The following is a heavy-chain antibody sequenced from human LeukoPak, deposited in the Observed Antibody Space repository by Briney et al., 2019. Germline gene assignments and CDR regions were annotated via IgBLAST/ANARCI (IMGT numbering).Heavy chain of an antibody. Sequence: PSGTLSLTCAVYGGSFSGYYWSWIRQPPGKGLEWIGEINHSGSTNYNPSLKSRVTISVDTSKNQFSLKLSSVTVADTAVYYCARGIRYSGSFYYFDYWGQGTLVTVSS. V-gene: IGHV4-34*01. CDR2: INHSGST. CDR1: GGSFSGYY. D-gene: IGHD1-26*01. J-gene: IGHJ4*02. CDR3: ARGIRYSGSFYYFDY.